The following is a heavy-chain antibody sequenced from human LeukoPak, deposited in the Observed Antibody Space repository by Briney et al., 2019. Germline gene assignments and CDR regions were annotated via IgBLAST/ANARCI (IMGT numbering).Heavy chain of an antibody. V-gene: IGHV3-7*03. Sequence: GGSLRLSCAASGFTFSSYWMSWVRQAPGKGLEWVANIKQDGSEKYYVDSVKGRFTISRDNSKNTLYLQMNSLRAEDTAVYYCAKTHQPYYDFWSGYYGPTTYYYYGMDVWGQGTTVTVSS. J-gene: IGHJ6*02. CDR3: AKTHQPYYDFWSGYYGPTTYYYYGMDV. D-gene: IGHD3-3*01. CDR2: IKQDGSEK. CDR1: GFTFSSYW.